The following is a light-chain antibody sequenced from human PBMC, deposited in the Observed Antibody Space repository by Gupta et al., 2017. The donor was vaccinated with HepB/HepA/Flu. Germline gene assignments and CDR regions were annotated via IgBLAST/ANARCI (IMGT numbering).Light chain of an antibody. Sequence: IQMTQSPSPLSASVRARVTITCRASQSISTYLNWYQQRPGKAPNLLIYAASSLEGGIPSRFSGSGSGTDFTLTISSLQPEDIATYFCQQTYSIPHTFGQGTKLEIK. J-gene: IGKJ2*01. V-gene: IGKV1-39*01. CDR2: AAS. CDR1: QSISTY. CDR3: QQTYSIPHT.